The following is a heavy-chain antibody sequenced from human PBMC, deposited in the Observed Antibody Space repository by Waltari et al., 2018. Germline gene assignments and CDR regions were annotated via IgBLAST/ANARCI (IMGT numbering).Heavy chain of an antibody. CDR1: GFPFSSYA. CDR2: ISGSGGNI. CDR3: AKEGSSIVGAAFDF. J-gene: IGHJ4*02. Sequence: EVQLLESGGGLVQPGGSLSPSCAASGFPFSSYALTWVRLAPGKRLEWVSVISGSGGNIYYADAVKGRFTISRDNSKNTLYLQMNRLRAEDTAVYYCAKEGSSIVGAAFDFWGQGTLVTVSS. D-gene: IGHD1-26*01. V-gene: IGHV3-23*01.